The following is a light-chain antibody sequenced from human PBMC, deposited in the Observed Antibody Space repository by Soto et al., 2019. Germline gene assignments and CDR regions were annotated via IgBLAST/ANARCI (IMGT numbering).Light chain of an antibody. V-gene: IGLV1-44*01. J-gene: IGLJ2*01. CDR3: AAWDDSLKGPV. CDR1: SSNIGHNT. CDR2: SND. Sequence: QPVLTQPPSASGTPGQRVTISCSGSSSNIGHNTVNWYQQFPGTAPKLLIYSNDQRPSGVPDRFSASKSGTSASLAISGLQSEDEADYYCAAWDDSLKGPVFGGGTKLTVL.